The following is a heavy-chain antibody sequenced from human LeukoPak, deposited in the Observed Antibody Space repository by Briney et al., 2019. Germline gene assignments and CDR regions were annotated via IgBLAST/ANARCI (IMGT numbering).Heavy chain of an antibody. D-gene: IGHD5-12*01. CDR3: AREMGVNSGYDVDLNPDAFDI. CDR2: IYYSGST. Sequence: NPSETLSLTCTVSGGSISSGGYYWSWIRQDPGKGLTWIGYIYYSGSTYYNPSLKSRVTISVDTSKNQFSLKLSSVTAADTAVYYCAREMGVNSGYDVDLNPDAFDIWGQGTMVTVSS. J-gene: IGHJ3*02. V-gene: IGHV4-31*03. CDR1: GGSISSGGYY.